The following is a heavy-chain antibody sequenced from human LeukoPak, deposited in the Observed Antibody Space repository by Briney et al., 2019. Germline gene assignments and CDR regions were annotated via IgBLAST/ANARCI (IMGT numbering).Heavy chain of an antibody. CDR3: ARARSPTVLDF. V-gene: IGHV4-59*01. Sequence: SETLSLTCTVSGGSMSTYYWTWIRQPPGKGLEYIGYIYSSGNTNYNPSLESRITISGDTSKNQFSLKLTSASAADTAVYYCARARSPTVLDFWGQGTLVSVSS. J-gene: IGHJ4*02. CDR1: GGSMSTYY. D-gene: IGHD4-17*01. CDR2: IYSSGNT.